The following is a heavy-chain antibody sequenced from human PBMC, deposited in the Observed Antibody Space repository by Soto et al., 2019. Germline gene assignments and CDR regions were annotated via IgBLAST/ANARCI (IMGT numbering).Heavy chain of an antibody. CDR3: ARGSYYGSGTNN. J-gene: IGHJ4*02. CDR2: MNPNSGNT. CDR1: GYTFTSYD. V-gene: IGHV1-8*01. Sequence: ASVKVSCKASGYTFTSYDINWLRQATGQGLEWMGWMNPNSGNTGYAQKFQGRVTMTRNTSISTAYMELSSLRSEDTAVYYCARGSYYGSGTNNWGQGTLVTVSS. D-gene: IGHD3-10*01.